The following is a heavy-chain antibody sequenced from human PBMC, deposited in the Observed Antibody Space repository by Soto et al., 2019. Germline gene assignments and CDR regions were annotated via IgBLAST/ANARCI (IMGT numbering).Heavy chain of an antibody. CDR1: GGSISSYY. J-gene: IGHJ6*02. V-gene: IGHV4-59*01. D-gene: IGHD3-10*01. CDR3: EGGRLGITLVRGARNPYYYYYVMDV. CDR2: IYYSGST. Sequence: SETLSLTCTVAGGSISSYYGSWIRQPPGKGLEWIGYIYYSGSTNYNPSLKSRVTISVDTSKNQFSLKLSSVTAADPAVYYCEGGRLGITLVRGARNPYYYYYVMDVWGQGTPVTVSS.